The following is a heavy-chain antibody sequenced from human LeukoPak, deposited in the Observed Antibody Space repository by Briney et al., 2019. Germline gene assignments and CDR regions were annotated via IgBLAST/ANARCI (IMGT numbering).Heavy chain of an antibody. V-gene: IGHV1-46*01. D-gene: IGHD2-8*02. J-gene: IGHJ4*02. CDR1: GYTFTNYL. CDR3: GREESGGYFDY. Sequence: GASVKVSCKASGYTFTNYLLHWVRQAPGQGLEWVGRITPSVDTTNYAQKFRDRVTMTRDTSTSTVYMELSSLRSEDTAVYHCGREESGGYFDYWGQGTLVTVSS. CDR2: ITPSVDTT.